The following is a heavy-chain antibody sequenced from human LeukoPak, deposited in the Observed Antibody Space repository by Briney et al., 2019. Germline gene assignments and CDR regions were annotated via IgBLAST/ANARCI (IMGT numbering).Heavy chain of an antibody. CDR2: INHSGST. CDR3: ARGTKGIAAASRALDY. J-gene: IGHJ4*02. D-gene: IGHD6-13*01. V-gene: IGHV4-34*01. Sequence: SETLSLTCAVYGGSFSGYYWSWIRQPPGKGLEWIGEINHSGSTNYNPSLKSRVTISVDTSKNQFSLRLSSVTAADTAVYYCARGTKGIAAASRALDYWGQGTLGTVSS. CDR1: GGSFSGYY.